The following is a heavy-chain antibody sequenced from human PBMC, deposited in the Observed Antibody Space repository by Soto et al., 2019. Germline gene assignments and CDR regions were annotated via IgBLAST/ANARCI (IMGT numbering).Heavy chain of an antibody. CDR2: IYHSGST. CDR3: ARHIAVSGTRGFDF. Sequence: QVQLQELGPGLMKPSGTLSLTCAVSGGSISTNWWSWVRQPPGKGLEWIGEIYHSGSTNYNPSLKNRVTMSVDKSQNHLSLNPNSVTAADTAVYYCARHIAVSGTRGFDFWGQGTLVTVSS. D-gene: IGHD6-19*01. CDR1: GGSISTNW. V-gene: IGHV4-4*02. J-gene: IGHJ4*02.